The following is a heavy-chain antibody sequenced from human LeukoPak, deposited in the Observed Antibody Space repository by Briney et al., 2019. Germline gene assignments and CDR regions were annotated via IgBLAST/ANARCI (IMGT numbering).Heavy chain of an antibody. D-gene: IGHD6-19*01. CDR2: IHRGGST. CDR3: ARRDISTGWSFDY. Sequence: SETLSLTCTVSGSSISNYQGTWIRQPAGKGLEWIGQIHRGGSTNYNPPLKSRVRMSIDTTEDQVSLTITSVTAADTAFYYCARRDISTGWSFDYWGQGTLVTVSS. J-gene: IGHJ4*02. V-gene: IGHV4-4*07. CDR1: GSSISNYQ.